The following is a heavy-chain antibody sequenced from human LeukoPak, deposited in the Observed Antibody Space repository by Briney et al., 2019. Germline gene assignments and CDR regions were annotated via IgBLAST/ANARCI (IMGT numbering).Heavy chain of an antibody. Sequence: SETLSLTCTVSGDSISSSSYYWGWIRQPPGKGLEWIGSIYYSGSTYYNPSLKSRVTISVDTSKNQFSLKLSSVTAADTAVYYCARHYYYDSSGLDDAFDIWGQGTMVTVSS. CDR2: IYYSGST. CDR3: ARHYYYDSSGLDDAFDI. D-gene: IGHD3-22*01. V-gene: IGHV4-39*01. J-gene: IGHJ3*02. CDR1: GDSISSSSYY.